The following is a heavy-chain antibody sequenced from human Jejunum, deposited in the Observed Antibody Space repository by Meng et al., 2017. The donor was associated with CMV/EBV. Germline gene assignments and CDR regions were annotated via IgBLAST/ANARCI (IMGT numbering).Heavy chain of an antibody. CDR3: ALFTRSWFDP. Sequence: TLKKSVPTCVKPTQTLTLTCTFSGFSLSNIEVGVGWIRQPPGKALEWLAVIYWDDDKRYSPSLKSRLTITKDTSKNQVVLTLTNMDPVDTATYYCALFTRSWFDPWGQGTLVTVSS. CDR1: GFSLSNIEVG. CDR2: IYWDDDK. D-gene: IGHD2-2*01. V-gene: IGHV2-5*02. J-gene: IGHJ5*02.